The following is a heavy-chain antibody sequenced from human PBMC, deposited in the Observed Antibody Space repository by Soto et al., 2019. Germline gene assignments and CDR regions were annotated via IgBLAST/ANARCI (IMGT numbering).Heavy chain of an antibody. CDR2: INAGNGNT. CDR1: GYTFTNYA. V-gene: IGHV1-3*01. Sequence: ASVKVSCKASGYTFTNYAMHWVRQAPGQRLEWMGWINAGNGNTKYSQKFQGRVTITRDTSASTAYMELSSLRSEDTAVYYCARGGSLYWYFDPWGRGTLLTVCS. D-gene: IGHD1-26*01. CDR3: ARGGSLYWYFDP. J-gene: IGHJ2*01.